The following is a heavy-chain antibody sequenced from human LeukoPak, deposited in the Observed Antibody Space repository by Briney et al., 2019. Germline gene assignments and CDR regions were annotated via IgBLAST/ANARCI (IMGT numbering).Heavy chain of an antibody. CDR3: ARGFNWFDP. Sequence: ASVKVSCKASGYTFTSYDINWVRQATGQGLEWMGWMNTNSGNTGYAQKFQGRVTMNSNTSISTAYMELSSLRSEDTAVYYCARGFNWFDPWGQGTLVTVSS. J-gene: IGHJ5*02. V-gene: IGHV1-8*01. CDR1: GYTFTSYD. CDR2: MNTNSGNT.